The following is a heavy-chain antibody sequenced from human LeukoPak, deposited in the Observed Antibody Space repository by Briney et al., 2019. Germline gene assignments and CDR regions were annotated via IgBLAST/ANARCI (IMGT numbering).Heavy chain of an antibody. CDR1: GFTVSSNY. D-gene: IGHD2/OR15-2a*01. Sequence: GGSLRLSCAASGFTVSSNYMSWVRQAPGQGLEWVSVIYSGGSTYYADYVKGRFTIYRNKSKNTLYLQINSLRAEDTAVYYCARNRGYFDYWGQGTLVTVSS. J-gene: IGHJ4*02. V-gene: IGHV3-53*01. CDR3: ARNRGYFDY. CDR2: IYSGGST.